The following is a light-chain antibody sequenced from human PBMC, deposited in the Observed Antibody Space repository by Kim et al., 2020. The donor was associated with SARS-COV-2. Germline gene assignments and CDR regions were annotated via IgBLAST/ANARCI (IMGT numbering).Light chain of an antibody. CDR1: GDPTSYA. Sequence: SVKLTCLLRGDPTSYAIACHPQQPEKGPRFLRKVNSDGSHIRGAGIPGRFSGSSSGAERYLTISSLQSEDEADYYCQTWGPGIRVFGGGTQLTVL. V-gene: IGLV4-69*01. CDR2: VNSDGSH. CDR3: QTWGPGIRV. J-gene: IGLJ3*02.